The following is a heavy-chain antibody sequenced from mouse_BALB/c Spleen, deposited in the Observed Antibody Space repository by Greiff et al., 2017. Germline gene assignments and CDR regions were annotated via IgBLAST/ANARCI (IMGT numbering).Heavy chain of an antibody. J-gene: IGHJ3*01. Sequence: QVQLKQSGPGLVQPSQSLSIPCTVSGFSLTSYGVHWVRQSPGKGLEWLGVIWSGGSTDYNAAFISGLSISKDNSKSQVFFKMNSLQADDTAIYYCASSYYGSSYAAYWGQGTLVTVSA. CDR2: IWSGGST. CDR1: GFSLTSYG. D-gene: IGHD1-1*01. V-gene: IGHV2-4-1*01. CDR3: ASSYYGSSYAAY.